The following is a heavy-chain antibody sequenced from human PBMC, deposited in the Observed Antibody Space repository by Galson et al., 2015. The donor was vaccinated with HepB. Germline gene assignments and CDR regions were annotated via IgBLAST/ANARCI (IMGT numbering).Heavy chain of an antibody. CDR1: GYTFSSYS. CDR3: ARGALVVVVGATQNNWFDP. CDR2: ISAYNRYT. V-gene: IGHV1-18*01. Sequence: SVKVSCKASGYTFSSYSITWVRQAPGQGLEWMGWISAYNRYTNYTQRLQGRVTMTTDISTSTAYMELRSLRSDDTAVYFCARGALVVVVGATQNNWFDPWGQGTLVTVSS. J-gene: IGHJ5*02. D-gene: IGHD2-15*01.